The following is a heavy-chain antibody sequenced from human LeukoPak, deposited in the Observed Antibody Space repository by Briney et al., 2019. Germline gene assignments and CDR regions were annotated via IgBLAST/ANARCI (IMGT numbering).Heavy chain of an antibody. Sequence: GGSLRLSCVVSGISFSSHGMHWVRQAPGKGLEWVAVIWYDGSNIWYADSVKGRFTISRDNSKNTLYLQMNSLRAEDTALYYCARARNAYDSNGFSLLEYWGQGTLVTVSS. V-gene: IGHV3-33*01. J-gene: IGHJ4*02. D-gene: IGHD3-22*01. CDR3: ARARNAYDSNGFSLLEY. CDR1: GISFSSHG. CDR2: IWYDGSNI.